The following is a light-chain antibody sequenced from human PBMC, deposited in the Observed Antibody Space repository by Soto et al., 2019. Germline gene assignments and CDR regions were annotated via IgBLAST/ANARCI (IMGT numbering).Light chain of an antibody. CDR1: QAVNTR. V-gene: IGKV3-20*01. CDR3: HQYASSSYT. CDR2: LAS. Sequence: EIVLTQSPATLSSFPGDRVTLSCRASQAVNTRLAWYQHRPGQAPRLLIYLASNRAAGVPARFSGSGSGTDFTLTVTRLEPEDFAVYYCHQYASSSYTFGQGTKLEIK. J-gene: IGKJ2*01.